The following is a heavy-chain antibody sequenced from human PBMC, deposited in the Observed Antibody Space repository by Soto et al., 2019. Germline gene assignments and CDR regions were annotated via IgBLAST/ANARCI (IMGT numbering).Heavy chain of an antibody. V-gene: IGHV3-72*01. CDR2: TRNKANSYTT. CDR3: AREIAAASWSYYYYGMDV. Sequence: EVQLVESGGGLVQPGGSLRLSCAASGFTFSDHYMDWVRQAPGKGLEWVGRTRNKANSYTTEYAASVKGRFTISRDDSKNSLYLQMNSLKTEDTAVYYCAREIAAASWSYYYYGMDVWGRGTTVTVSS. D-gene: IGHD6-25*01. CDR1: GFTFSDHY. J-gene: IGHJ6*02.